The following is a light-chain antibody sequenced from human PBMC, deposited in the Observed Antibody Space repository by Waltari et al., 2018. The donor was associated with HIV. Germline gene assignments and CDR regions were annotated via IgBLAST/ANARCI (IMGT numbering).Light chain of an antibody. CDR2: GKN. V-gene: IGLV3-19*01. Sequence: SSELTQDPAVSVALGQTVRITCQGDSLRSYYASWYQQKPGKAPVLVIYGKNNRPSGIPDRFSGSSSGNTASLTITGAQAEDEADYYCNSRDSSGNHYWVFGGGTKLTVL. J-gene: IGLJ3*02. CDR1: SLRSYY. CDR3: NSRDSSGNHYWV.